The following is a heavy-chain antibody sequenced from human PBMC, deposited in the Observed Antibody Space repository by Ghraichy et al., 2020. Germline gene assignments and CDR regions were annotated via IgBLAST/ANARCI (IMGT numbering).Heavy chain of an antibody. CDR2: INSDGSRT. Sequence: GSLNISCAASGFTLSNYWMHWVRQAPGKGLVWVSRINSDGSRTNYADSVKGRFTISRDNAKNTVYLQMDSLRADDTAVYYCARVGVETSMVLDYWGQGTLVTVSS. J-gene: IGHJ4*02. V-gene: IGHV3-74*01. CDR3: ARVGVETSMVLDY. CDR1: GFTLSNYW. D-gene: IGHD5-18*01.